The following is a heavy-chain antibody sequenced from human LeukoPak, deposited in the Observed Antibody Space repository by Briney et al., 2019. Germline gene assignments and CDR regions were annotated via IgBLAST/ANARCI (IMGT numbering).Heavy chain of an antibody. D-gene: IGHD1-1*01. Sequence: PGESLKISCKASGYTFTSFWIGWVRQTPGKGLEWMAIINPADSDTRYSPSFQGQVTISADKSISTAYLQWTNLKASDTAMYYCARDWKDPAAFDIWGQGTMVTVSS. CDR3: ARDWKDPAAFDI. V-gene: IGHV5-51*01. CDR2: INPADSDT. CDR1: GYTFTSFW. J-gene: IGHJ3*02.